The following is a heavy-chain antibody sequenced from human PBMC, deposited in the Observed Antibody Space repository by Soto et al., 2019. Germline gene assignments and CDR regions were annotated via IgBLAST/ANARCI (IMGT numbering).Heavy chain of an antibody. D-gene: IGHD1-1*01. V-gene: IGHV4-39*01. CDR2: IYYSGST. CDR1: GGSISSSSYY. J-gene: IGHJ4*02. CDR3: ARHSNERYFDY. Sequence: SETLSLTCTVSGGSISSSSYYWGWIRQPPGKGLEWIGSIYYSGSTYYNPSLKSRVTISVDTSKNQFSLKLSSVTAADTAVYYCARHSNERYFDYWGQGTLVTVSS.